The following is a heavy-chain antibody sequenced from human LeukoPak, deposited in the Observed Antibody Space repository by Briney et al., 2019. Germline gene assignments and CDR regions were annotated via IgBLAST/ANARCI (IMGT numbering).Heavy chain of an antibody. CDR3: ARQYCTNGVCYWDY. Sequence: GGSLRLSCAACGFTFSSSSMNWVRQAPGKGLKWVSYISSGSSTICYADSVKGRFTISRDNAKNSLYLQMNSLRAEDTAVYYCARQYCTNGVCYWDYWGQGTPVTVSS. CDR2: ISSGSSTI. D-gene: IGHD2-8*01. CDR1: GFTFSSSS. J-gene: IGHJ4*02. V-gene: IGHV3-48*01.